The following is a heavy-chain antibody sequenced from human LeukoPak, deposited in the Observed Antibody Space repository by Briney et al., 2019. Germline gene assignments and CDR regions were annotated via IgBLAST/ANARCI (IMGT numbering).Heavy chain of an antibody. CDR2: ITDSGGDT. J-gene: IGHJ4*02. D-gene: IGHD6-6*01. V-gene: IGHV3-23*01. CDR3: AKGPAAARPYYFDF. CDR1: GFTFGRYA. Sequence: PGGSLRLSCAASGFTFGRYAMSWVRQAPGKGLEWISAITDSGGDTYYADSVKGRFTISRDNSKNTLDLQMNSLRAEDTAVYYCAKGPAAARPYYFDFWGQGTLATVSS.